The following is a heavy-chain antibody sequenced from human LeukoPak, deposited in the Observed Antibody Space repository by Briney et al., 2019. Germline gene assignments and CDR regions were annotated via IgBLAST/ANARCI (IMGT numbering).Heavy chain of an antibody. Sequence: GGSLRLSCAASGFTFSSHWMSWVRQAPGKGLEWVANIKQDGSEKYYVDSVKGRFTISRDNAKNSLYLQMNSLRAEDTAVYYCARDGFFKGSPWSDAFDIWGQGTMVTVSS. CDR1: GFTFSSHW. CDR3: ARDGFFKGSPWSDAFDI. V-gene: IGHV3-7*01. CDR2: IKQDGSEK. J-gene: IGHJ3*02. D-gene: IGHD3-10*01.